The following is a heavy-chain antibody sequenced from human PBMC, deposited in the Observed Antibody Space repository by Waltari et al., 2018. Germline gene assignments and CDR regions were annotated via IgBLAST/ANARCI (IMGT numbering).Heavy chain of an antibody. V-gene: IGHV3-48*04. CDR1: GFTFSSYS. CDR2: ISSSSSTI. CDR3: ARDRSSSSWLFLDAFDI. Sequence: EVQLVESGGGLVQPGGSLRLSCAASGFTFSSYSMNWVRQAPGKGLEWVSYISSSSSTIYYADSVKGRFTSARDNAKNSLYLQMNSLRAEDTAVYYCARDRSSSSWLFLDAFDIWGQGTMVTVSS. D-gene: IGHD6-13*01. J-gene: IGHJ3*02.